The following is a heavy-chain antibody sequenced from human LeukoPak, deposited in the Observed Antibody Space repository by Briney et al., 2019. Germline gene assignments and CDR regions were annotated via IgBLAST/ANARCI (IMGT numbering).Heavy chain of an antibody. J-gene: IGHJ3*02. CDR3: ARVRLIVVVPAAIKYNDAFDI. D-gene: IGHD2-2*02. V-gene: IGHV4-61*02. CDR1: GGSISSGSYY. Sequence: PSETLSLTCTVSGGSISSGSYYWSWIRQPAGKGLEWIGRIYTRGSTNYNPSLKSRVTISVDTSKNQFSLKLSSVTAADTAVYYCARVRLIVVVPAAIKYNDAFDIWGQGTMVTVSS. CDR2: IYTRGST.